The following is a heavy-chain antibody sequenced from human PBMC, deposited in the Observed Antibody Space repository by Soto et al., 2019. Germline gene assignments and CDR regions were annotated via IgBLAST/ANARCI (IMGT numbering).Heavy chain of an antibody. D-gene: IGHD5-12*01. CDR2: IYHSGST. V-gene: IGHV4-30-2*01. CDR1: GGSISSGGYS. J-gene: IGHJ4*02. Sequence: SETLSLTCAVSGGSISSGGYSWSWIRQPPGKGLEWIGYIYHSGSTYYNPSLKSRVTISVDRSKNKFSLKLSSVTAADTAVYYCARREIVATIDYWGQGTLVTVSS. CDR3: ARREIVATIDY.